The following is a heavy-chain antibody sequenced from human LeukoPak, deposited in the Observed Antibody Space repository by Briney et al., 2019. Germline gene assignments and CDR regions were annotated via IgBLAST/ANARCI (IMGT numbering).Heavy chain of an antibody. D-gene: IGHD3-22*01. J-gene: IGHJ4*02. V-gene: IGHV4-38-2*02. CDR3: ARDYGDPYYVGYYFDY. CDR1: GYSISSGHY. Sequence: PSETLSLTCTVSGYSISSGHYWGWIPQPPGKVLEWIGSIYYSGSTYYNPSLKSRVTISVDTSKNQFSLKLSSVTAADTAVYYCARDYGDPYYVGYYFDYWGQGTLVTVSS. CDR2: IYYSGST.